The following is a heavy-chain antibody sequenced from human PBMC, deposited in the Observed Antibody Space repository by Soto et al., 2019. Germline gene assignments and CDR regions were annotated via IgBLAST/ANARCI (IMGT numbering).Heavy chain of an antibody. V-gene: IGHV4-39*01. CDR2: IYYSGST. CDR1: GGSISSSSYY. D-gene: IGHD1-20*01. CDR3: ARHSITGTLRKGAFDI. J-gene: IGHJ3*02. Sequence: PSETLSLTCTVSGGSISSSSYYWGWIRQPPGKGLEWIGSIYYSGSTYYNPSLKSRVTISVDTSKNQFSLKLSSVTAADTAVYYCARHSITGTLRKGAFDIWGQGTMVTVSS.